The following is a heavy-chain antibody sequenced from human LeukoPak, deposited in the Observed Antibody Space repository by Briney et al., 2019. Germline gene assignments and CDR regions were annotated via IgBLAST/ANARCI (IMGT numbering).Heavy chain of an antibody. J-gene: IGHJ3*02. V-gene: IGHV4-34*01. CDR2: INHSGST. D-gene: IGHD1-14*01. Sequence: SETLSLTCAVYGGSFSGYYWGWIRQPPGKGLEWIGEINHSGSTNYNPSLWSRVTISVDTSKNQFSLKLSSVTAADTAVYYCARQPGGTAAFDIWGQGTMVTVSS. CDR1: GGSFSGYY. CDR3: ARQPGGTAAFDI.